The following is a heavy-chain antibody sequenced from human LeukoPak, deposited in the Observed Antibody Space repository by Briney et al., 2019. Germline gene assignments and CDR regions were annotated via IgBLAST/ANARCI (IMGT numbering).Heavy chain of an antibody. Sequence: GGSLRLSCAASGFTFSSYSMNWVRQAPGKGLEWVSYISSSTNTIYYADSVKGRFTISRDNSKNTLYLQMNSLRAEDTAVYYCAKAYRDGYNYFDYWGQGTLVTVSS. V-gene: IGHV3-48*01. CDR3: AKAYRDGYNYFDY. D-gene: IGHD5-24*01. J-gene: IGHJ4*02. CDR1: GFTFSSYS. CDR2: ISSSTNTI.